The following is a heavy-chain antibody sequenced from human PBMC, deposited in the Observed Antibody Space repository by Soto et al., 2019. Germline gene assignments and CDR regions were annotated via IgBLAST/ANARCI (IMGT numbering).Heavy chain of an antibody. V-gene: IGHV3-74*01. Sequence: EVQLVESGGGLVQPGESLRLSCAASGFTFSSYWMHWVRQAPGKGLVWVQRINSDGRSTSYAGSVKGRFTISRDNAKNTLYLQMNSLIAEDTAVYYCVRTSLVVAAATREDYWGQGTLVTVSS. CDR1: GFTFSSYW. CDR3: VRTSLVVAAATREDY. D-gene: IGHD2-15*01. CDR2: INSDGRST. J-gene: IGHJ4*02.